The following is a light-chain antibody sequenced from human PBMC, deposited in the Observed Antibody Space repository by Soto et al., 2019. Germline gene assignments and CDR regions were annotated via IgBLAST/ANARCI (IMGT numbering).Light chain of an antibody. V-gene: IGLV1-51*01. Sequence: QSVLTQPPSVSAAPGQKVTISCSGSSSNIGNNYVSWYQQFPGTAPKLLIYGVFRRANGIPDRFSGSGFGTDFTLTITRLEPEDFAVYYCQHYGHPQWTFGQGTK. CDR2: GVF. CDR1: SSNIGNNY. J-gene: IGLJ3*02. CDR3: QHYGHPQWT.